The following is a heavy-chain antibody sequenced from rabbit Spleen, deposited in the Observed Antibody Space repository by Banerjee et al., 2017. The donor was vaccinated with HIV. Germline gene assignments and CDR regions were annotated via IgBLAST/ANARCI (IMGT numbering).Heavy chain of an antibody. CDR2: IVAGSSGST. Sequence: QSLEESGGDLVKPGASLTLPCTASGFSFSSSYWMCWVRQAPGKGLEWIACIVAGSSGSTYYANWAKGRFTISKPSSTTVTLQMTSLTAADTATYFCARDTSSSFSSYGMDLWGPGTLVTVS. J-gene: IGHJ6*01. CDR3: ARDTSSSFSSYGMDL. D-gene: IGHD1-1*01. V-gene: IGHV1S40*01. CDR1: GFSFSSSYW.